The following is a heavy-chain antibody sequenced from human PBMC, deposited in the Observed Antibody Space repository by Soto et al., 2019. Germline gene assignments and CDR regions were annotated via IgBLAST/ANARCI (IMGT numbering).Heavy chain of an antibody. J-gene: IGHJ4*02. CDR3: EKDANWEDHY. Sequence: PGGSLRLSCAASGFTVSSKYMTWVRQAPGKGLEWVSVIYSGGSTYYADSAKGRFTISRDNSKNTLYLQMHSLRAEDTAIYYCEKDANWEDHYWGQGTLVTVSS. CDR2: IYSGGST. CDR1: GFTVSSKY. D-gene: IGHD1-1*01. V-gene: IGHV3-53*01.